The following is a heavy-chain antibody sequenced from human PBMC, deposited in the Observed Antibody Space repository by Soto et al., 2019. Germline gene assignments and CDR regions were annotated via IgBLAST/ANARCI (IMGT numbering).Heavy chain of an antibody. J-gene: IGHJ4*02. CDR3: ARWGGGGSFDY. D-gene: IGHD2-15*01. Sequence: GAALRLSCAASGFTFINYVMHWVRQAPGKGLEWVAVIWNDGSSEVYADSVKGRFTISRDNSKNTLYLQVNSLRAEDTAVYYCARWGGGGSFDYWGQGAQVTVSS. CDR2: IWNDGSSE. V-gene: IGHV3-33*01. CDR1: GFTFINYV.